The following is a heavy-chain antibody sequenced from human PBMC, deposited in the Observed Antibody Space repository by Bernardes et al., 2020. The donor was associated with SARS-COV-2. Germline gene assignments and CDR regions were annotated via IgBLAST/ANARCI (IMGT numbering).Heavy chain of an antibody. CDR2: FDPEDGET. Sequence: ASVKVSCKVSGYTLTELSMHWVRQAPGRGLEWMGGFDPEDGETIYAQKFQGRVTMTEDTSTDTAYMELSSLRSEDTAVYYCATAPAAILGAWFDPWGQGTLVTVSS. CDR1: GYTLTELS. D-gene: IGHD2-2*02. J-gene: IGHJ5*02. CDR3: ATAPAAILGAWFDP. V-gene: IGHV1-24*01.